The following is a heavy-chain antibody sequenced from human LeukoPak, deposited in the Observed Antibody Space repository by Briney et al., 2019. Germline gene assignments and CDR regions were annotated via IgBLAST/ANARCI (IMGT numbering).Heavy chain of an antibody. D-gene: IGHD2-2*01. CDR1: GDSVSSNSVT. J-gene: IGHJ5*02. CDR2: TYYRSTWYN. CDR3: ARRLTQYDCFDP. Sequence: SQTLSLTCAISGDSVSSNSVTWNWIRQSPSRGLEWLGRTYYRSTWYNDYAVSVRGRITVNPDTSKNQFSLHLSSVTPEDTAVYYCARRLTQYDCFDPWGQGILVTVSS. V-gene: IGHV6-1*01.